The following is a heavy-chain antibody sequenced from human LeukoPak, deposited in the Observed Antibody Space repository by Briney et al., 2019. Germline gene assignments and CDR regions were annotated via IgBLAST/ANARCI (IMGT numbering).Heavy chain of an antibody. CDR1: GFTFSSYA. CDR2: ISYDGSNK. J-gene: IGHJ4*02. D-gene: IGHD6-13*01. V-gene: IGHV3-30-3*01. Sequence: GGSLRLSCAASGFTFSSYAMHWVRQAPGKRLEWVAVISYDGSNKYYADSVKGRFTISRDNSKNTLYLQMNSLRAEDTAVYYCARDARVYLDYWGQGTLVTVSS. CDR3: ARDARVYLDY.